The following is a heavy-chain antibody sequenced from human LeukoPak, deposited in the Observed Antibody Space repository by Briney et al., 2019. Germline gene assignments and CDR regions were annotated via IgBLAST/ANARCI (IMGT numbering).Heavy chain of an antibody. CDR1: GGSFSAYS. J-gene: IGHJ4*02. CDR3: ARADTAMGHYFDY. V-gene: IGHV4-34*12. CDR2: IIHSGSI. D-gene: IGHD5-18*01. Sequence: SETLSLTCAVYGGSFSAYSWSWIRQSPGKGLEWIGEIIHSGSINYNPSLKSRVTISVDTSKNQFSLKLSSVTAADTAVYYCARADTAMGHYFDYWGQGTLVTVSS.